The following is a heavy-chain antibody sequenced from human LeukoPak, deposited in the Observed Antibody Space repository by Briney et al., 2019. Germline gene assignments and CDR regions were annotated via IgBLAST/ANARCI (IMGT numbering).Heavy chain of an antibody. Sequence: PGGTLRLSCAASGFTFSSYSMNWVRQAPGKGLEWVSSISSSSSYIYYADSVKGRFTISRDNAKNSLYLQMNSLRAEDTAVYYCARNGGGGVGAVDYWGQGTLVTVSS. CDR2: ISSSSSYI. J-gene: IGHJ4*02. CDR1: GFTFSSYS. V-gene: IGHV3-21*01. D-gene: IGHD1-26*01. CDR3: ARNGGGGVGAVDY.